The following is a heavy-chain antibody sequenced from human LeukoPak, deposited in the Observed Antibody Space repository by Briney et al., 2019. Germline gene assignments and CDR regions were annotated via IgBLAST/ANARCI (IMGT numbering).Heavy chain of an antibody. CDR2: IIPIFGTA. CDR3: ARGGRAYYYDSSGHDY. J-gene: IGHJ4*02. V-gene: IGHV1-69*13. CDR1: GGTFSSYA. D-gene: IGHD3-22*01. Sequence: ASVKVSCKASGGTFSSYAISWVRQAPGQGLERMGGIIPIFGTANYAQKFQGRVTITADESTSTAYMELSSLRSEDTAVYYCARGGRAYYYDSSGHDYWGQGTLVTVSS.